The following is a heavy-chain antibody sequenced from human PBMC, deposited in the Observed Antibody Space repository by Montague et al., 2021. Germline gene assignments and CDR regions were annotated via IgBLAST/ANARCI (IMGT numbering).Heavy chain of an antibody. CDR2: LFSGGNT. V-gene: IGHV3-53*01. J-gene: IGHJ4*02. Sequence: SLRLSCAASGFSVVSNYMTWVRRAPGRGLEYVSILFSGGNTYYADSVKGRFSVSRDRASNAFFLQMSSLTVDDTAIYYCATGLMNTAGWYDFDSWGQGTLVTVSS. CDR1: GFSVVSNY. D-gene: IGHD3-16*01. CDR3: ATGLMNTAGWYDFDS.